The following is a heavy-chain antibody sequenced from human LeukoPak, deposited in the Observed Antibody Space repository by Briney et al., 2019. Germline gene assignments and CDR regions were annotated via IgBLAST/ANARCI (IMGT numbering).Heavy chain of an antibody. D-gene: IGHD6-13*01. CDR2: ISWNSGSI. CDR1: GFTFDDYA. CDR3: AKDGLGKAAAGTGGYYYYYMDV. V-gene: IGHV3-9*01. J-gene: IGHJ6*03. Sequence: GGSLRLSCAASGFTFDDYAMHCVRQDPGKGLEWVSAISWNSGSIDYADSVKGRFTISRDNAKNSLYLQMNSLRAEVTALYYCAKDGLGKAAAGTGGYYYYYMDVWGKGTTVTISS.